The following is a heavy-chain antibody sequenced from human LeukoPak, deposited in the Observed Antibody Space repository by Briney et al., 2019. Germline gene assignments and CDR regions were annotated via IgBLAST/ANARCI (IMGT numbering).Heavy chain of an antibody. V-gene: IGHV3-21*01. J-gene: IGHJ4*02. CDR3: ARSQWDQLRLYFES. D-gene: IGHD1-26*01. CDR1: GFTFSDYT. CDR2: ISSAANYM. Sequence: AGGSLRLSCAASGFTFSDYTMNWVRQSPGKGLEWVSSISSAANYMYYGDSVRGRFTISRDNARNSLYLQMDNLRAEDTAVYFCARSQWDQLRLYFESWGQGTLVTVSS.